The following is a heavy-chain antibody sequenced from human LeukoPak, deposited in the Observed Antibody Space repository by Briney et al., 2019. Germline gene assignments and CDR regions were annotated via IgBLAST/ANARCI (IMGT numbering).Heavy chain of an antibody. CDR1: GYTFTSYD. D-gene: IGHD2-2*01. J-gene: IGHJ6*02. CDR3: ATGAGLVVPAAIDYYYYGMDV. Sequence: ASVKVSCKASGYTFTSYDINWVRQATGQRLEWMGWMNPNSGNTGYAQKFQGRVTMTRNTSISTAYMELSSLRSEDTAVYYCATGAGLVVPAAIDYYYYGMDVWGQGTTVTVSS. CDR2: MNPNSGNT. V-gene: IGHV1-8*01.